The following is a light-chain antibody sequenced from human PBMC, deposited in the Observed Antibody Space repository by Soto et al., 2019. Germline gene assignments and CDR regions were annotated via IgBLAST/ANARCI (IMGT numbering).Light chain of an antibody. J-gene: IGLJ1*01. CDR3: QSYDSSLSGSV. Sequence: QSALTQPPSVSGAPGQRVTISCTGSNSNIGAGYDVLWYQQLPGTAPKLLIYGNSNRPSGVPDRFSGSKSVTSASLAITGLQAEDEADYYCQSYDSSLSGSVFGTGTKVTVL. CDR1: NSNIGAGYD. V-gene: IGLV1-40*01. CDR2: GNS.